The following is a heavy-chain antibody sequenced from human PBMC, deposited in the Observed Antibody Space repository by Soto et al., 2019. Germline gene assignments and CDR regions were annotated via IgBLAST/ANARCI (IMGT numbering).Heavy chain of an antibody. CDR1: GGSISSSSYY. CDR3: ARDSSSWYFDYYYYYGMDV. J-gene: IGHJ6*02. V-gene: IGHV4-39*02. Sequence: SETLSLTCTVSGGSISSSSYYWGWIRQPPGKGLERIGSIYYSGSTYYNPSLKSRVTISVDTSKNQFSLKLSSVTAADTAVYYCARDSSSWYFDYYYYYGMDVWGQGTTVTVSS. CDR2: IYYSGST. D-gene: IGHD6-13*01.